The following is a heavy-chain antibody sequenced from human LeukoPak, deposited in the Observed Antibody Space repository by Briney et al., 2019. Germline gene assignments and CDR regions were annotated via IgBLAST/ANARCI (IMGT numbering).Heavy chain of an antibody. Sequence: SETLSLTCIVSVASISSSTYYWGWIRQPPGNGREWFGFVYYSGSTSYNPSLNSRVTISVDTSKDQFSLKLTSVTAADTGVYYCESSVYNSGWHPFLDYXGQGXXVIV. CDR1: VASISSSTYY. D-gene: IGHD6-19*01. CDR3: ESSVYNSGWHPFLDY. J-gene: IGHJ4*02. CDR2: VYYSGST. V-gene: IGHV4-39*01.